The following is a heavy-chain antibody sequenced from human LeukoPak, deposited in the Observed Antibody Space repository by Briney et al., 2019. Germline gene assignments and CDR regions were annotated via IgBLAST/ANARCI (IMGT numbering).Heavy chain of an antibody. D-gene: IGHD6-19*01. Sequence: GASVKVSCKASGYTFTGYYMHWVRQAPGQGLEWMGWINPNSGGTNYAQKFQGRVTMTRDTSISTAYMELSRLRSDDTAVYYCARERGSSGWYDGMDVWGQGTTVTVSS. CDR3: ARERGSSGWYDGMDV. V-gene: IGHV1-2*02. J-gene: IGHJ6*02. CDR2: INPNSGGT. CDR1: GYTFTGYY.